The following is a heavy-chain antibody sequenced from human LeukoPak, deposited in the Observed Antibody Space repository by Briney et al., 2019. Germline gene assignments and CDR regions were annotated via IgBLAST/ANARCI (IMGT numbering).Heavy chain of an antibody. J-gene: IGHJ3*02. Sequence: SETLSLTCSVSGDPISNYYWNWIRQPPGKGLEWIGSIYYSGSTNYNPSLKSRVTISIDTSKSQFSLNLSSVTAVDTAVYYCARDFWSGYYHALDIWGQGTVVTVSS. CDR1: GDPISNYY. V-gene: IGHV4-59*01. CDR2: IYYSGST. D-gene: IGHD3-3*01. CDR3: ARDFWSGYYHALDI.